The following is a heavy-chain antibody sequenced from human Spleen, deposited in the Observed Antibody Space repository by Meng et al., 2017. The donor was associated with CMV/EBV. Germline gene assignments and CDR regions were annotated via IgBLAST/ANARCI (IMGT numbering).Heavy chain of an antibody. CDR1: GFTFSSYA. Sequence: GESLKISCAASGFTFSSYAMRWVRQAPGKGREWVSVISGSAGGTYYADSLKGRFTISRDNSQNTLYVQMNSLRVEDTAVYYCVKGNIVTVPAATDYWGQGTLVTVSS. V-gene: IGHV3-23*01. D-gene: IGHD2-2*01. CDR3: VKGNIVTVPAATDY. CDR2: ISGSAGGT. J-gene: IGHJ4*02.